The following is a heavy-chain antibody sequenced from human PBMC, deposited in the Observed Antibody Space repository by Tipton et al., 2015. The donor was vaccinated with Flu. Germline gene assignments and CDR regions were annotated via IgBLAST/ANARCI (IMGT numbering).Heavy chain of an antibody. V-gene: IGHV3-74*01. D-gene: IGHD6-19*01. CDR1: GFTFSSYW. J-gene: IGHJ5*02. CDR2: INSDGSST. Sequence: SLRLSCAASGFTFSSYWMHWVRQAPGKGLVWVSRINSDGSSTSYADSVKGRFTISRDNAKNTLYLQMNSLRAEDTAVYYCASGVAVAGTGYNWFDPWGQGTLVTVSS. CDR3: ASGVAVAGTGYNWFDP.